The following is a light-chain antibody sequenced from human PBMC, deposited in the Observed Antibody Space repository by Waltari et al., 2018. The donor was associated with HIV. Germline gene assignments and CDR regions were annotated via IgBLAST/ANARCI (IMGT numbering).Light chain of an antibody. CDR3: SSYTSATTVV. Sequence: QSALTQPASVSGSPGQSITISCTGTSSDVGGYVYVSWYQQHPGKAPKLIIYDVSDRPSGVSNRFSGSKSGNTASLTISGLQTEDGADYFCSSYTSATTVVFGGGTKVTVL. CDR1: SSDVGGYVY. V-gene: IGLV2-14*03. CDR2: DVS. J-gene: IGLJ2*01.